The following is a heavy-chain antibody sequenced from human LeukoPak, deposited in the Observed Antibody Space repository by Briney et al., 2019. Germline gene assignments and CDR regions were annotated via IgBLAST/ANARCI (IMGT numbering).Heavy chain of an antibody. CDR1: GGSISSSSYY. J-gene: IGHJ3*02. D-gene: IGHD2-21*02. CDR2: IYYSGST. V-gene: IGHV4-39*07. CDR3: ARGPGLNIVVVTAIPRGAFDI. Sequence: SETLSLTCTVSGGSISSSSYYWGWIRQPPGRGLEWIGSIYYSGSTYYSPSLKSRVTISVDTSKNQFSLKLSSVTAADTAVYYCARGPGLNIVVVTAIPRGAFDIWGQGTMVTVSS.